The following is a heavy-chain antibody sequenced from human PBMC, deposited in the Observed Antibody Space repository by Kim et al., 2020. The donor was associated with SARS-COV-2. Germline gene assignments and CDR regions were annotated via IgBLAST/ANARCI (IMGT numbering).Heavy chain of an antibody. V-gene: IGHV3-73*01. J-gene: IGHJ4*02. CDR2: IRTKTNNYAT. Sequence: GGSLRLSCAASGFSFSGSAMHWVRQASGKGLEWVGHIRTKTNNYATTYAASVKGRFTISRDDSKNTTYLQMNSLQTEDTALYYCTRPYKSESGGNYWGQGALVTVSS. CDR3: TRPYKSESGGNY. CDR1: GFSFSGSA. D-gene: IGHD1-26*01.